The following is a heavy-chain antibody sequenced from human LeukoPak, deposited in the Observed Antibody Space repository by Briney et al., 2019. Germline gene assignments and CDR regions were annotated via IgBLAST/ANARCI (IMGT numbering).Heavy chain of an antibody. J-gene: IGHJ4*02. D-gene: IGHD1-26*01. V-gene: IGHV3-21*01. CDR1: GFTFSSYS. CDR2: ISSSSSYI. CDR3: ARDRAFVGSALDY. Sequence: GGSLRLSCAASGFTFSSYSMNWVRQAPGKGLEWVSSISSSSSYIYYADSVKGRFTIFRDNAKNSLYLQMNSLRAEDTAVYYCARDRAFVGSALDYWGQGTLVTVSS.